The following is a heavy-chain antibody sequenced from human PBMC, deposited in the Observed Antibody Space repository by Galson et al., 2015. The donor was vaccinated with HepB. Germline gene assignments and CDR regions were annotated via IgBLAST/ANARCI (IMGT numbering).Heavy chain of an antibody. CDR2: ISSSSSTI. Sequence: SLRLSCAASGFTFSSYSMNWVRQAPGKGLEWVSYISSSSSTIYYADSVKGRFTISRDNAKNSLYLQMNSLRDEDTAVYYCARYITNNWYFELWGRGTLVTVSS. V-gene: IGHV3-48*02. CDR1: GFTFSSYS. CDR3: ARYITNNWYFEL. J-gene: IGHJ2*01.